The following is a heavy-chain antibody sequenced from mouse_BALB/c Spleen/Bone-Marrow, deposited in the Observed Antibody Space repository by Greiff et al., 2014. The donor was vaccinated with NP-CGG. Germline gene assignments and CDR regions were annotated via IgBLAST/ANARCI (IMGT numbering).Heavy chain of an antibody. CDR3: ARYDYRCSWFAY. J-gene: IGHJ3*01. CDR1: GFNIKDTY. CDR2: IDPANGNT. D-gene: IGHD2-14*01. Sequence: EVQLQQSGAELVKPGASVKLSCTASGFNIKDTYMHWVKQRPEQGLEWIGRIDPANGNTKYDPKFQGKATITTDTSSNTAYLQLRSLTSEDTAVYYCARYDYRCSWFAYWGQGTLVTVSA. V-gene: IGHV14-3*02.